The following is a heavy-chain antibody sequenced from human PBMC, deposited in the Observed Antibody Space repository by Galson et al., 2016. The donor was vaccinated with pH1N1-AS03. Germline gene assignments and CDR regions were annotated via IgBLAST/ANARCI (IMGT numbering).Heavy chain of an antibody. V-gene: IGHV2-5*02. J-gene: IGHJ4*02. CDR2: DGET. CDR3: ARSTHVNEGLDF. Sequence: DGETRYRPSLRSRLTITKDTSKNQVVLTMTNMDPVDTATYYCARSTHVNEGLDFWGQGTLVTVSS. D-gene: IGHD2-8*01.